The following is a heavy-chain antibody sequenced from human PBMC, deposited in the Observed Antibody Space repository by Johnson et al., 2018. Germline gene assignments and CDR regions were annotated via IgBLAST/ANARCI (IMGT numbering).Heavy chain of an antibody. CDR3: AGTSLYGMDG. V-gene: IGHV3-73*02. CDR2: IRSKTNNYAT. Sequence: VQLQESGGGLVQPGGSLKLSCAASGFAFRGSTIHWVRQASGKGLEWVGRIRSKTNNYATEFAASVRGRFAISRDDSKNTAYLEMNSLKTEDTAVYDCAGTSLYGMDGWGQGTTVTVSS. CDR1: GFAFRGST. J-gene: IGHJ6*02. D-gene: IGHD1-1*01.